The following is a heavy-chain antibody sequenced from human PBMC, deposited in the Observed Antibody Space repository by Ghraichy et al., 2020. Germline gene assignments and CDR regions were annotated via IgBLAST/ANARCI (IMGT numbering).Heavy chain of an antibody. V-gene: IGHV3-7*01. CDR1: GFTFSRNW. CDR2: INQDGSVE. CDR3: ARHDRHCTMDV. Sequence: GESLNISCVASGFTFSRNWVSWLRQAPGKGLEWVANINQDGSVEDYVDSVKGRFTVSRDNAKSALFLQMNSLRAEDTAVYYCARHDRHCTMDVWGKGTTVTVSS. D-gene: IGHD2-21*02. J-gene: IGHJ6*03.